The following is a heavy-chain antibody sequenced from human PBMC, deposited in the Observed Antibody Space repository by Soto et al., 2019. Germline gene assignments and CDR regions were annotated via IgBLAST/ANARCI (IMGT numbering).Heavy chain of an antibody. CDR3: ATTSRLVRTLRYYFDY. CDR2: ISSSSSTI. D-gene: IGHD6-19*01. V-gene: IGHV3-48*01. CDR1: GFTFSSYS. J-gene: IGHJ4*02. Sequence: GGSLRLSCAASGFTFSSYSMNWVRQAPGKGLEWVSYISSSSSTIYYADSVKGRFTISRDNAKNSLYLQMNSLRAEDTAVYYCATTSRLVRTLRYYFDYWGQGTLVTVSS.